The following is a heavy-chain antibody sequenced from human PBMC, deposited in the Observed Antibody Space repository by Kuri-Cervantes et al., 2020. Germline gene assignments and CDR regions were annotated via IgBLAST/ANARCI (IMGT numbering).Heavy chain of an antibody. D-gene: IGHD3-3*01. Sequence: SETLSLTCTVSGGSISSGDYYWSWIRQAPGKGLEFIGYIYYSGNTYYNPSLKSRVTISVDTSKNHFSLRLSSLTAADTAVYYCARGPQRGVKQFLEWFLGMDVWGKGTTVTVSS. V-gene: IGHV4-30-4*02. CDR3: ARGPQRGVKQFLEWFLGMDV. CDR1: GGSISSGDYY. J-gene: IGHJ6*03. CDR2: IYYSGNT.